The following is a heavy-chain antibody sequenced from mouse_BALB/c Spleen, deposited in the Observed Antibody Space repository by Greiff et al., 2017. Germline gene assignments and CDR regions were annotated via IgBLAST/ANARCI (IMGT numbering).Heavy chain of an antibody. Sequence: VQRVESGPGLVAPSQSLSITCTVSGFSLTSYDISWIRQPPGKGLEWLGVIWTGGGTNYNSALKSRLSISKDNSKSQVFLKMNSLQTDDTARYYCARDRYGSSSWFAYWGQGTLVTVSA. J-gene: IGHJ3*01. CDR2: IWTGGGT. CDR3: ARDRYGSSSWFAY. CDR1: GFSLTSYD. V-gene: IGHV2-9-1*01. D-gene: IGHD1-1*01.